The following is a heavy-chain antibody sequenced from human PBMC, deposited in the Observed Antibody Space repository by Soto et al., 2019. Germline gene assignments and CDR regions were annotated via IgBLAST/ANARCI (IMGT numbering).Heavy chain of an antibody. Sequence: TVRVSCKASGYTFTGYAFSWVRQAPGQGLEWMGWISAYSGDTIYSEKLQGRITMTTDPSTSTAYMEVRSLRSDDTAVYYCATCSTGYGDYGLSLKYWGQGTLVAVSS. D-gene: IGHD4-17*01. CDR2: ISAYSGDT. J-gene: IGHJ1*01. CDR3: ATCSTGYGDYGLSLKY. CDR1: GYTFTGYA. V-gene: IGHV1-18*01.